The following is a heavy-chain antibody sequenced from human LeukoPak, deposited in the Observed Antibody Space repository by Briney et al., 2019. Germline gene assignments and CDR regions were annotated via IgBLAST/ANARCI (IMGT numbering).Heavy chain of an antibody. Sequence: GGSLRLSYAASGFTFSSYAMSWVRQAPGKGLEWVSSLSASGDGTYYADSVKGRFTISRDISKNTLYLQMNSLRAEDTAVYYCAKRPSGSYSNLVDYWGQGTLVTVSS. CDR2: LSASGDGT. CDR3: AKRPSGSYSNLVDY. CDR1: GFTFSSYA. V-gene: IGHV3-23*01. D-gene: IGHD3-10*01. J-gene: IGHJ4*02.